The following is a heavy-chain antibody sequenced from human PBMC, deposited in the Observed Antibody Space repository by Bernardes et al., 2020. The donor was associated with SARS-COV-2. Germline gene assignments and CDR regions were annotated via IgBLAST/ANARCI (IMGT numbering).Heavy chain of an antibody. CDR2: MNPDSANT. Sequence: ASVKVSCKASGYTFTNYDINWVRQAAGQGLEWMGWMNPDSANTGYAQKFQGRITMTRNTSISTAYMELSSLRSEDTAVYYCAANRVVRGVSTYYYYGMDVWGQGTTVTVSS. CDR1: GYTFTNYD. J-gene: IGHJ6*02. CDR3: AANRVVRGVSTYYYYGMDV. V-gene: IGHV1-8*01. D-gene: IGHD3-10*01.